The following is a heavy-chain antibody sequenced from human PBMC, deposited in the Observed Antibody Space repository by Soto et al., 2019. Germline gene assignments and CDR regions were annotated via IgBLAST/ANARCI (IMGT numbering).Heavy chain of an antibody. J-gene: IGHJ6*02. CDR1: GGTFSSYA. CDR3: ARSRDGYNDHGMDV. V-gene: IGHV1-69*13. Sequence: ASVKVSCKASGGTFSSYAISWVRQAPGQGLEWMGGIIPIFGTANYAQKFQGRVTITADESTSTAYMELSSLRSEDTAVYYCARSRDGYNDHGMDVWGQGTTVTVSS. D-gene: IGHD5-12*01. CDR2: IIPIFGTA.